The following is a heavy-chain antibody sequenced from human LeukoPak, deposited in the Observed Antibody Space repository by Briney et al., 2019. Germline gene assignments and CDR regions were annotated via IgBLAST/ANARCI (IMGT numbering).Heavy chain of an antibody. CDR3: QSRYLEWLLEY. Sequence: PSETLSLTCTVSGGSINSNNYYWGWIRQPPGRGLEWIGSIYSSGSAYYNPSLKSRVTISVDTSKNQFSLRLSSVTAADTAAYYCQSRYLEWLLEYWGQGTLVTVSS. V-gene: IGHV4-39*01. CDR2: IYSSGSA. CDR1: GGSINSNNYY. D-gene: IGHD3-3*01. J-gene: IGHJ4*02.